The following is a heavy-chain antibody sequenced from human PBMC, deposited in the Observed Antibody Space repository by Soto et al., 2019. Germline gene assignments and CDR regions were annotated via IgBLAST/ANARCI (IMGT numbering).Heavy chain of an antibody. D-gene: IGHD3-9*01. CDR3: ARSKGYYDILTGYPPPYYFDY. Sequence: QVQLVQSGAEVKKPGSSVKVSCKASGGTFSSYAISWVRQAPGQGLEWMGGIIPIFGTANYAQKFQGRVTITADESTSTAYMGLSSLRSEDTAVYYCARSKGYYDILTGYPPPYYFDYWGQGTLVTVSS. CDR2: IIPIFGTA. CDR1: GGTFSSYA. V-gene: IGHV1-69*01. J-gene: IGHJ4*02.